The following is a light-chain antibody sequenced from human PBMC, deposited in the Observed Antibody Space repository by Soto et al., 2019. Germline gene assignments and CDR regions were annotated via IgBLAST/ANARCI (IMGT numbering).Light chain of an antibody. Sequence: DIQMTQSPSPLSASVGDRVTITCRASQSVSTWLAWYQQKPGKAPHLLIFKASTLESGVPSRFSGSGSGTEFTLTITSLQPDDFATYYCQQYNVHSPWTFGQGTKVEIK. V-gene: IGKV1-5*03. CDR2: KAS. J-gene: IGKJ1*01. CDR1: QSVSTW. CDR3: QQYNVHSPWT.